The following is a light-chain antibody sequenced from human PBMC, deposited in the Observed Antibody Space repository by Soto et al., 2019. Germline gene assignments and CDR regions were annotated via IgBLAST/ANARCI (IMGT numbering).Light chain of an antibody. CDR3: MQALQTPYT. J-gene: IGKJ2*01. CDR1: QRLLHSNGNTF. Sequence: EIVMTQSPPSLTVTPGEPASISCRSSQRLLHSNGNTFLDWYVQKPGQSPQLLIYLGSNRASGVPDRVSGSEAGTDFTLKISRVEAEDVGVYYCMQALQTPYTFGQATKLEIK. V-gene: IGKV2-28*01. CDR2: LGS.